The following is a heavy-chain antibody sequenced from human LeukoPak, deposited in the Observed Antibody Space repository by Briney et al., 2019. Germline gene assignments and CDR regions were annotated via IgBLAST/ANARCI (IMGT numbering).Heavy chain of an antibody. D-gene: IGHD3-10*01. CDR1: GFTFSGSA. CDR2: INHSGST. Sequence: GSLRLSCAASGFTFSGSAMHWVRQASGKGLEWIGEINHSGSTNYNPSLKSRVTISVDTSKNQFSLKLSSVTAADTAVYYCARRWFGFDPWGQGTLVTVSS. J-gene: IGHJ5*02. CDR3: ARRWFGFDP. V-gene: IGHV4-34*01.